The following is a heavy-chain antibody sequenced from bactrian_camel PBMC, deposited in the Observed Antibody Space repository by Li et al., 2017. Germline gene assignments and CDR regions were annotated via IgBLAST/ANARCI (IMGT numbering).Heavy chain of an antibody. Sequence: HVQLVESGGGSAQAGGSLRLSCAASGYTFSSVCMGWFRQAPGKEREGVAAIYSGSGGSTYYADSVKGRFTISQDNDKNTVYLQMNSLNSGDTAMYYCAAGTLCTATRSRGKPHSADFGFWGQGTQVTVS. V-gene: IGHV3-3*01. J-gene: IGHJ6*01. CDR3: AAGTLCTATRSRGKPHSADFGF. CDR2: IYSGSGGST. CDR1: GYTFSSVC.